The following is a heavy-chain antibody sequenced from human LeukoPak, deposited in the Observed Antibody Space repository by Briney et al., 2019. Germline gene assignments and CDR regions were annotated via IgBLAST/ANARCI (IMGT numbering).Heavy chain of an antibody. J-gene: IGHJ4*02. CDR1: GYTFTSYG. V-gene: IGHV1-18*01. CDR2: ISAYNGNT. D-gene: IGHD2-15*01. CDR3: ARDQLRYCSGGSCYYY. Sequence: ASVKVSCKASGYTFTSYGISWVRQAPGQGLEWMGWISAYNGNTNYAQKLQGRVTMTTDTSTSTAYKELRSLRSDDTAVYYCARDQLRYCSGGSCYYYWGQGTLVTVSS.